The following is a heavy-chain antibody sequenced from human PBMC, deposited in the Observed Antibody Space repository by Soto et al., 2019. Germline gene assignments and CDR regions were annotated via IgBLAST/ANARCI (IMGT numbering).Heavy chain of an antibody. J-gene: IGHJ4*02. D-gene: IGHD3-10*01. CDR2: ISSSSGDI. CDR1: GFSFSSYS. Sequence: PVGSLRLSCAASGFSFSSYSMNWVRQAPGKGLEWVSSISSSSGDIYHADSVKGRFTISRDNAKNSLYLQLNSLRVEDTAVYYCARHYGGYYFDYWGKGTPVTVSS. CDR3: ARHYGGYYFDY. V-gene: IGHV3-21*01.